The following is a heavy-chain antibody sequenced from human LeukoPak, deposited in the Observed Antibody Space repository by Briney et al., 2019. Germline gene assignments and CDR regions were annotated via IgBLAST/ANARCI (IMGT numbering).Heavy chain of an antibody. CDR2: IKQDGSEK. V-gene: IGHV3-7*03. Sequence: PGGSLRLSCAASGFTFSSYWMSWVRQAPGKGLEWVANIKQDGSEKYYVDSVKGRFTISRDNAKNSLYLQMNSLRAEDTAVYYCAKVRVRDYYGSGSPEYYFDYWGQGTLVTVSS. CDR1: GFTFSSYW. CDR3: AKVRVRDYYGSGSPEYYFDY. D-gene: IGHD3-10*01. J-gene: IGHJ4*02.